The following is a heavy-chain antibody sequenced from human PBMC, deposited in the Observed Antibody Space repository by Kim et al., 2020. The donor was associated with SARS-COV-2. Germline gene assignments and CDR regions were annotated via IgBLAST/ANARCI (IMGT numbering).Heavy chain of an antibody. CDR2: IIPILGIA. V-gene: IGHV1-69*04. Sequence: SVKVSCKASGGTFSSYTISWVRQAPGQGLEWMGRIIPILGIANYAQKFQGRVTITADKSTSTAYMELSSLRSEDTAVYYCARDYPDWGCFDYWGQGTLVTVSS. D-gene: IGHD7-27*01. CDR1: GGTFSSYT. J-gene: IGHJ4*02. CDR3: ARDYPDWGCFDY.